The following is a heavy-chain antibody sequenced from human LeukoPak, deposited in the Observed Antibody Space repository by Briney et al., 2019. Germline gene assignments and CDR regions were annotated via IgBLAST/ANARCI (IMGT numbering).Heavy chain of an antibody. CDR1: GYSITSSSW. CDR3: ARKENVYYYFDY. D-gene: IGHD3-10*01. CDR2: IYHSGTT. Sequence: SDTLSLTCAVSGYSITSSSWCGWIRQPPGKGLEWIGYIYHSGTTYYNPSLQSRVTMSVDTSKNQFSLKLSSVTAVDTAVYYCARKENVYYYFDYWGQGTLVTVSS. J-gene: IGHJ4*02. V-gene: IGHV4-28*01.